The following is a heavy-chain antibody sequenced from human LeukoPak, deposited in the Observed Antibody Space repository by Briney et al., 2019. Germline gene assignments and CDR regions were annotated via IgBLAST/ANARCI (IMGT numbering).Heavy chain of an antibody. CDR3: ARDSAAAGTDY. J-gene: IGHJ4*02. D-gene: IGHD6-13*01. CDR1: GFPFSSYS. CDR2: IYSGGST. Sequence: PGGSLRLSCAASGFPFSSYSMSWVRQAPGKGLEWVSVIYSGGSTYYADSVKGRFTISRHNSKNTLYLQMNSLRAEDTAVYYCARDSAAAGTDYWGQGTLVTVSS. V-gene: IGHV3-53*04.